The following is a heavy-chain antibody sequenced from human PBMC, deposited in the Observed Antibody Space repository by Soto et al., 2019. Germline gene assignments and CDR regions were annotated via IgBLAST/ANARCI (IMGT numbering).Heavy chain of an antibody. CDR1: GFTFSSYS. CDR2: ISSSSSTI. D-gene: IGHD4-17*01. Sequence: EVQLVESGGGLVQPGGSLRLSCAASGFTFSSYSMNWVRQAPGKGLEWVSYISSSSSTIYYADSVKGRFTISRDNAKNSLYLQMNSLRDEDTAVYYCARDPPMTTVTIHAFDIWGQGTMFTVSS. J-gene: IGHJ3*02. CDR3: ARDPPMTTVTIHAFDI. V-gene: IGHV3-48*02.